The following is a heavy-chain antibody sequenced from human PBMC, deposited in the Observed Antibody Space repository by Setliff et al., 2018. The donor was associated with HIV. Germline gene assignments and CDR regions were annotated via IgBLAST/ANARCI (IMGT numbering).Heavy chain of an antibody. CDR1: GDSITRGSYY. V-gene: IGHV4-61*09. CDR2: IYTSGKT. CDR3: ARQPRWLQFPRYFDY. D-gene: IGHD5-12*01. J-gene: IGHJ4*02. Sequence: PSETLSLTCTVSGDSITRGSYYWSWIRQPAGKGLEWIGHIYTSGKTHYSPSLKSRITISADTSKNQLSLNLSSVTAADTAVYYCARQPRWLQFPRYFDYWGQGTLVTVSS.